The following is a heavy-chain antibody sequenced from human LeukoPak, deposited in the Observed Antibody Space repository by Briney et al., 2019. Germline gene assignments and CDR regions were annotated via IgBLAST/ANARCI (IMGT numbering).Heavy chain of an antibody. V-gene: IGHV1-69*13. J-gene: IGHJ4*02. Sequence: GASVKVSCKASGGTFSSYAISWVRQAPGQGLEWMGGIIPIFGTANYAQKFQGRVTITADESTSTAYMELSSLRSEDTAVYYCAREYYYDSSGYYPTYYFDYWGQGTLVTVSS. CDR1: GGTFSSYA. D-gene: IGHD3-22*01. CDR2: IIPIFGTA. CDR3: AREYYYDSSGYYPTYYFDY.